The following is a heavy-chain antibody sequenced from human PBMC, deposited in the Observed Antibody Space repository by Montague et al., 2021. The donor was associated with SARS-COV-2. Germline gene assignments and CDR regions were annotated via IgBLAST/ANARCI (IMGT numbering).Heavy chain of an antibody. D-gene: IGHD1-1*01. CDR3: ARDRRYNWYEVDALDI. CDR1: GFTFSSYW. V-gene: IGHV3-7*01. Sequence: SLRLSCAASGFTFSSYWMSWVRQAPGKGLEWVANIKQDGSEKYYVDSVKGRFTISRNNAKNSLYLQMNSLRAEDTAVYYCARDRRYNWYEVDALDIWGQGTMVTVSS. CDR2: IKQDGSEK. J-gene: IGHJ3*02.